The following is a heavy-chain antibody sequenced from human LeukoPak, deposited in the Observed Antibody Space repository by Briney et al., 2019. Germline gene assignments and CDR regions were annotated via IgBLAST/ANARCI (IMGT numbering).Heavy chain of an antibody. CDR1: ADSVNSNGYY. Sequence: PSETLSLTCTVSADSVNSNGYYWGWFRQSPGKGLEWIGNVDYTGSTFYNPSLKSRLTISVDTSKILFSLKLTSMTAADTAVYYCARSTGLYFDYWGQGTLVTVSS. CDR2: VDYTGST. D-gene: IGHD6-19*01. V-gene: IGHV4-39*01. CDR3: ARSTGLYFDY. J-gene: IGHJ4*02.